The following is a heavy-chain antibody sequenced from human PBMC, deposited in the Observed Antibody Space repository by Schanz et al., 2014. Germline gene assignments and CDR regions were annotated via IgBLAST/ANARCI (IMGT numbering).Heavy chain of an antibody. CDR1: GYTFTGYY. V-gene: IGHV1-2*02. D-gene: IGHD1-26*01. CDR3: AREGNSGSYYHY. J-gene: IGHJ4*02. Sequence: QGHLVQSGAEVKEPGASVQVSCKASGYTFTGYYMHWLRQAPGQGLEWMGWISPNSGGTNYAQKFQARVTLTRDTSISTAYMELTSLRSDDTAVYYCAREGNSGSYYHYWGQGTPVTVSS. CDR2: ISPNSGGT.